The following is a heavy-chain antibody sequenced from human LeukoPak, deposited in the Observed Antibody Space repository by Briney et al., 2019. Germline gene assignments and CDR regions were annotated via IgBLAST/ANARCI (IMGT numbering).Heavy chain of an antibody. J-gene: IGHJ6*02. CDR3: ARREMATINYYGMDV. D-gene: IGHD5-24*01. Sequence: GESLKISCKGSGYSFTSYWIGWVRQMPGKGLEWMGIIYPGDSDTRYSPSFQGQVTISADKSISTAYLQWSSLKASDTAMYYCARREMATINYYGMDVWGQGTTVTVSS. CDR1: GYSFTSYW. V-gene: IGHV5-51*01. CDR2: IYPGDSDT.